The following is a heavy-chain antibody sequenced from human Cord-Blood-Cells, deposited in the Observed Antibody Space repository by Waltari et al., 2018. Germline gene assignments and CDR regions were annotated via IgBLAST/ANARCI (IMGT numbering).Heavy chain of an antibody. CDR3: ARSYDILTGYFDY. CDR1: GYTFTGYY. V-gene: IGHV1-2*04. Sequence: QVQLVQSGAEVKKPGASVKVSCKASGYTFTGYYMHWVRQAPGQGLEWIGWINPNGGGTNYAQKFQGWVTRTRDTSISTAYMELSRLRSDDTAVYYCARSYDILTGYFDYWGQGTLVTVSS. CDR2: INPNGGGT. J-gene: IGHJ4*02. D-gene: IGHD3-9*01.